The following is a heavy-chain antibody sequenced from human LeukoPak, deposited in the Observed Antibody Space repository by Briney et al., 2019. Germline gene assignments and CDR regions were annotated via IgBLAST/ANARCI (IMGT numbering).Heavy chain of an antibody. Sequence: PSETLSLTCAVYGGSFSGYYWNWIRQPPGKGLEWIGEINHSGSTNYNPSLKSRVTISVDTSKNQFSLKLSSVTAADTAVYYCARVKVPSGSYSNDYWGQGTLVTVSS. D-gene: IGHD1-26*01. CDR2: INHSGST. V-gene: IGHV4-34*01. CDR3: ARVKVPSGSYSNDY. CDR1: GGSFSGYY. J-gene: IGHJ4*02.